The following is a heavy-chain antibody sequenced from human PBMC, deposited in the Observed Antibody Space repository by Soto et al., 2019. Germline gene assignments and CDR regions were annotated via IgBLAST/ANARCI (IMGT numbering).Heavy chain of an antibody. CDR3: ARGLYYYDSRGYWGY. Sequence: EVQLVESGGGLVQPGGSLRLSCAASGFTFSSYSMNWVRQAPGKGLEWVSYISSSSRTIYYADSVKGRFTISRYNAKNALHLQINSLRDEDTAVYYCARGLYYYDSRGYWGYWGQGTLVTVSS. V-gene: IGHV3-48*02. J-gene: IGHJ4*02. CDR2: ISSSSRTI. D-gene: IGHD3-22*01. CDR1: GFTFSSYS.